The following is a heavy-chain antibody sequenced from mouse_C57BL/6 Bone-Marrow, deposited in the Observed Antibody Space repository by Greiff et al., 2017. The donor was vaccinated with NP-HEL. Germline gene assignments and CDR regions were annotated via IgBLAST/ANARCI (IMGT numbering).Heavy chain of an antibody. V-gene: IGHV5-15*01. J-gene: IGHJ3*01. CDR1: GFTFSDYG. CDR2: ISNLAYSI. CDR3: ARGYYGSSYGFAY. Sequence: EVKLMESGGGLVQPGGSLKLSCAASGFTFSDYGMAWVRQAPRKGPEWVAFISNLAYSIYYADTVTGRFTISRENAKNTLYLEMSSLRSEDTAMYYCARGYYGSSYGFAYWGQGTLVTVSA. D-gene: IGHD1-1*01.